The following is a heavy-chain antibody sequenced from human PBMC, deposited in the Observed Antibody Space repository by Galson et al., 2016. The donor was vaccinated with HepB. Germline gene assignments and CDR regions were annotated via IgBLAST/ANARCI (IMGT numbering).Heavy chain of an antibody. D-gene: IGHD3-22*01. CDR3: TRDGLSPIYYDCRGYRGFDSFDI. V-gene: IGHV3-49*03. CDR2: IRSKAYSGKT. CDR1: GFTFGDHA. Sequence: SLRLSCAASGFTFGDHAMSWFRQAPGKGLEWVGLIRSKAYSGKTEYAASVKGRFTISRDDSKSIAYLQLNSLETEDTAVYYCTRDGLSPIYYDCRGYRGFDSFDIWGPGTMVTVSS. J-gene: IGHJ3*02.